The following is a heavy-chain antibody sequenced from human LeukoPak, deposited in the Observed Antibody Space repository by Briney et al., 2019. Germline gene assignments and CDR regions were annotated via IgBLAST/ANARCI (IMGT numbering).Heavy chain of an antibody. Sequence: GGSLRLSCAASGFTFSTYWMTWVRQAPGKGLEWVANIKEDGSEKHYVDSVKGRFTISRDNAKNSLYLQMDSLRVEDTAVYYCASGGHVDYCGQGTLVTGSS. D-gene: IGHD3-10*01. J-gene: IGHJ4*02. CDR1: GFTFSTYW. V-gene: IGHV3-7*01. CDR3: ASGGHVDY. CDR2: IKEDGSEK.